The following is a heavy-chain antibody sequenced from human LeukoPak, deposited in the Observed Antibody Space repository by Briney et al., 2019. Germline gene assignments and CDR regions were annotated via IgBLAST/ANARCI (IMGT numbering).Heavy chain of an antibody. J-gene: IGHJ4*02. CDR2: ISSSSSYT. CDR1: GFTFSDYY. V-gene: IGHV3-11*06. D-gene: IGHD2-15*01. CDR3: AKPYCSGGSCDTYYFAH. Sequence: GGSLRLSCAASGFTFSDYYMSWIRQAPGKGLEWVSYISSSSSYTNYADSVKGRFTISRDNAKNSLYLQMNSLRAEDTAVYYCAKPYCSGGSCDTYYFAHWGQGTLVTVSS.